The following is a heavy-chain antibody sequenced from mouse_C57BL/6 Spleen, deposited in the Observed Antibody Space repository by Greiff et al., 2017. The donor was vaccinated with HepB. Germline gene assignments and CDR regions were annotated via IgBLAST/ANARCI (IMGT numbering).Heavy chain of an antibody. V-gene: IGHV1-52*01. CDR2: IDPSDSET. J-gene: IGHJ4*01. Sequence: VQLQQPGAELVRPGSSVKLSCKASGYTFTSYWMHWVKQRPIQGLEWIGNIDPSDSETHYNQKFKDKATLTVDKSSSTAYMQLSSLTSADSAVYYCARDYGSSYPYAMDYWGQGTSVTVSS. CDR3: ARDYGSSYPYAMDY. CDR1: GYTFTSYW. D-gene: IGHD1-1*01.